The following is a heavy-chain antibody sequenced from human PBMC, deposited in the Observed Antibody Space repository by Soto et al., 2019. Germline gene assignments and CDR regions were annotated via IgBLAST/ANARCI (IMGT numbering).Heavy chain of an antibody. V-gene: IGHV1-69*12. Sequence: QVQLVQSGAEVKKPGSSVKVSCKASGGTFSSYAISWVRQAPGQGLEWMGGIIPIFGTANYAQKFQGRVTMTADESTSTAYMELSSLRSEDTDVYYCARSYGGNLVDPFDYWGQGTLVTVSS. CDR1: GGTFSSYA. CDR3: ARSYGGNLVDPFDY. CDR2: IIPIFGTA. J-gene: IGHJ4*02. D-gene: IGHD4-17*01.